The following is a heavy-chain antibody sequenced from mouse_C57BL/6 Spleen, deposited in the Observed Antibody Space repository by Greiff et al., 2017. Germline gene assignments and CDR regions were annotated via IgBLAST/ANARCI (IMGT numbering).Heavy chain of an antibody. CDR2: IHPNSGST. CDR1: GYTFTSYW. V-gene: IGHV1-64*01. J-gene: IGHJ2*01. D-gene: IGHD3-1*01. CDR3: ARDGLLPYYFDY. Sequence: VQLQQPGAELVKPGASVKLSCKASGYTFTSYWMHWVKQRPGQGLEWIGMIHPNSGSTNYNEKFKGKATLTVDKSSSTAYMQLSSLTSEDSAVYYCARDGLLPYYFDYWGQGTTLTVSS.